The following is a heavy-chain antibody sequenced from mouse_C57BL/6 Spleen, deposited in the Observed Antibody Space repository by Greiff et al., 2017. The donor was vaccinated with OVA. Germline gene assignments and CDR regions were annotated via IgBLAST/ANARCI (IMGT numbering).Heavy chain of an antibody. V-gene: IGHV3-6*01. J-gene: IGHJ3*01. D-gene: IGHD2-3*01. CDR3: ARRDDGYPWFAY. Sequence: VQLQQSGPGLVKPSQSLSLTCSVTGYSITSGYYWNWIRQFPGNKLEWMGYISYDGSNNYNPSLKNRISITRDTSKNQFFLKLNSVTTEDTATYYCARRDDGYPWFAYWGQGTLVTVSA. CDR1: GYSITSGYY. CDR2: ISYDGSN.